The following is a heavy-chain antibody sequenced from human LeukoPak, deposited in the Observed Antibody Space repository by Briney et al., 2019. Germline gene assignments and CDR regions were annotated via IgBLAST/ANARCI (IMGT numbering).Heavy chain of an antibody. Sequence: ASVKVSCKASGYTXTGYYMHGVRQAPGQGLEWMGWINPNSGGTNYAQEFQGRVTMTRDTSISTAYTELSRLRSDDTAVYYCARDKGAATMVRGVIQEYGMDVWGQGTTVTVSS. D-gene: IGHD3-10*01. CDR2: INPNSGGT. CDR3: ARDKGAATMVRGVIQEYGMDV. V-gene: IGHV1-2*02. CDR1: GYTXTGYY. J-gene: IGHJ6*02.